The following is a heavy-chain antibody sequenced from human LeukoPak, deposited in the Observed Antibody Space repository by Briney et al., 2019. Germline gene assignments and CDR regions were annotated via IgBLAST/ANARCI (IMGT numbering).Heavy chain of an antibody. V-gene: IGHV3-7*01. CDR2: INQGGSVK. CDR1: GFTFRSYW. Sequence: TGGSLRLSCAASGFTFRSYWMSWVRQAPGKGQEWVANINQGGSVKYYVDSVKGRFTISRDDAKNSLYVQMNSLRDEDTAVYYCARVGYSGWNLEYWGQGTLVTISS. D-gene: IGHD5-12*01. CDR3: ARVGYSGWNLEY. J-gene: IGHJ4*02.